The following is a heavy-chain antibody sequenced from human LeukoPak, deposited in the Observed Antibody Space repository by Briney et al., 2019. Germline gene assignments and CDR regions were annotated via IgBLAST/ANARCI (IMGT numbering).Heavy chain of an antibody. CDR3: ARAPNYGFDY. J-gene: IGHJ4*02. CDR1: GFTFSSYS. D-gene: IGHD3-16*01. Sequence: GGSLRLSCAASGFTFSSYSMNWVRQAPGKGLEWVSYISSSSSTIYYADSVKGRFTISRDNAKNSLYLQMNSLRAEDTAVYYCARAPNYGFDYWGQGTLVTVSS. V-gene: IGHV3-48*04. CDR2: ISSSSSTI.